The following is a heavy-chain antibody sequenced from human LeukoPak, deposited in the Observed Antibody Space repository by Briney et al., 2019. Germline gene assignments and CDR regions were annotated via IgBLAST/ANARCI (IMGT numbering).Heavy chain of an antibody. J-gene: IGHJ5*02. CDR1: GYTFTGYY. V-gene: IGHV1-2*02. CDR3: ARSFVPYDSNRWYGFDP. D-gene: IGHD6-13*01. CDR2: INPNSGGT. Sequence: ASVKVSCKASGYTFTGYYMHWVRQAPGQGLEWMGWINPNSGGTDYAQKLQGRVTMTTDTFTSTAYMELRSLRSDDTAVYYCARSFVPYDSNRWYGFDPWGQGTLVTVSS.